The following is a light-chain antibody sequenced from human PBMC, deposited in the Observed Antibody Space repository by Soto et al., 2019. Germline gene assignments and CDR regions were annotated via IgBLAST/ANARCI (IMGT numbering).Light chain of an antibody. V-gene: IGKV1-5*01. CDR1: QNVNSW. J-gene: IGKJ1*01. Sequence: DIQMTQSPSTLSASVGDRVTITCRASQNVNSWVAWYQQKPGKAPKFLIYDASNWASGVPSRFSGRGSGTEFTLTISSLQPDDFAAYYCQRYNSNPRTFGQGTRVDFK. CDR3: QRYNSNPRT. CDR2: DAS.